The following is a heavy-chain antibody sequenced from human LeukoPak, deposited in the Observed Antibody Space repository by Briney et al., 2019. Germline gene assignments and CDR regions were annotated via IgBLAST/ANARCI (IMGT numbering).Heavy chain of an antibody. CDR1: GGSISSSSYY. D-gene: IGHD3-10*01. CDR2: IYYSGST. J-gene: IGHJ1*01. V-gene: IGHV4-61*05. CDR3: ARFDYYGSGSEH. Sequence: SETLSLTCTVSGGSISSSSYYWGWIRQPPGKGLEWIGYIYYSGSTNYNPSLKSRVTISVDTSKNQFSLKLSSVTAADTAVYYCARFDYYGSGSEHWGQGTLVTVSS.